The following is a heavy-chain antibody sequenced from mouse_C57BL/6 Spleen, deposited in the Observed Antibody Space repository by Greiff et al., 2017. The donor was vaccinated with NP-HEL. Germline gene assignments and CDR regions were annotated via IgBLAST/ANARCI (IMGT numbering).Heavy chain of an antibody. CDR1: GYSITSYY. Sequence: EVQLQQSGPGLAKPSQTLSLTCSVSGYSITSYYWNWIRKFPGNKLEYMGYISNSGSTDYNPSLKSRISITRDTSKNQDYLQLNSVTTEDTATYYCARSPILLRHFDYWGQGTTLTVSS. CDR3: ARSPILLRHFDY. J-gene: IGHJ2*01. D-gene: IGHD1-1*01. V-gene: IGHV3-8*01. CDR2: ISNSGST.